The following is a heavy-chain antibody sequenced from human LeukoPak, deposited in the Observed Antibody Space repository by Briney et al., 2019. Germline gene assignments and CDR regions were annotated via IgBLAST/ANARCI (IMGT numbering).Heavy chain of an antibody. J-gene: IGHJ4*02. CDR1: GGSISSSNW. CDR3: ARGGQSEYYDFWSGYRFDY. D-gene: IGHD3-3*01. V-gene: IGHV4-4*02. Sequence: PSETLSLTCAVSGGSISSSNWWSWVRQPPGKGLEWIGEIYHSGSTNYNPSLKSRVTISVDTSKNQFSLKLSSVTAADTAVYYCARGGQSEYYDFWSGYRFDYWGQGTLVTVSS. CDR2: IYHSGST.